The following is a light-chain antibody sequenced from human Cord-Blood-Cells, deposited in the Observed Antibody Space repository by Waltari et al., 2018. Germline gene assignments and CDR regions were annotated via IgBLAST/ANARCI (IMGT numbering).Light chain of an antibody. CDR1: SRDVGAYNY. Sequence: QSALPQPASVSGSPGQSITISCTGTSRDVGAYNYVSWYQQHPGKAPKLMIYAVSKRPSGVSNRFSGSKSGNTASLTISGLQAEDEADYYCSSYTSSSTWVFGGGTKLTVL. J-gene: IGLJ3*02. V-gene: IGLV2-14*01. CDR3: SSYTSSSTWV. CDR2: AVS.